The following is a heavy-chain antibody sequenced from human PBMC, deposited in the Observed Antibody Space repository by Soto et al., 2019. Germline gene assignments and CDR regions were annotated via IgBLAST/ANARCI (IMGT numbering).Heavy chain of an antibody. D-gene: IGHD2-15*01. Sequence: GGSLRLSCAASGFTFSSYAMSWARQAPGKGLEWVSAISGSGGSTYYADSVKGRFTISRDNSKNTLYLQMNSLRAEDTAVYYCAKDHIVVVVAANNWFDPWGQGTLVTVSS. CDR2: ISGSGGST. J-gene: IGHJ5*02. CDR1: GFTFSSYA. V-gene: IGHV3-23*01. CDR3: AKDHIVVVVAANNWFDP.